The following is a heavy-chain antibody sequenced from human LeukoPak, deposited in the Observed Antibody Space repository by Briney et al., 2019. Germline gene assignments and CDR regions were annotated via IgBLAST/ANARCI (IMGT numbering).Heavy chain of an antibody. J-gene: IGHJ4*02. Sequence: GGSLRLSCAASGFTFSSYAMSWVRQAPGKGLEWVSAISGSGGSTYYADSVKGRFTISRDNSKNTLYLQMNSLRAEDTAVYYCAKAGYYDILTGSYFDYWGQGTLVTVSS. CDR3: AKAGYYDILTGSYFDY. V-gene: IGHV3-23*01. CDR1: GFTFSSYA. CDR2: ISGSGGST. D-gene: IGHD3-9*01.